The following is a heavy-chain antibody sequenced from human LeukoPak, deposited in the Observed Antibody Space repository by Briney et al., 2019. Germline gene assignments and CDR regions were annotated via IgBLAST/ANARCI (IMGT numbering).Heavy chain of an antibody. CDR1: GFPFTDYW. Sequence: PGGSLRLSCAVSGFPFTDYWMNWVRQAPGKGLEGVASIRQDGGEKSYVDSVKGRFTISRDNTKSSLYLQINSLRAEDTAVYYCARDGTAAGLYFDLWGQGTLVTVSS. D-gene: IGHD6-13*01. CDR3: ARDGTAAGLYFDL. CDR2: IRQDGGEK. V-gene: IGHV3-7*01. J-gene: IGHJ4*01.